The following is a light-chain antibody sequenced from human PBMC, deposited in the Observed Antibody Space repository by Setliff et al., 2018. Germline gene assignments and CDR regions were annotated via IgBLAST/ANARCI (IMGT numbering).Light chain of an antibody. CDR3: LSYTSKTTHAL. V-gene: IGLV2-14*03. Sequence: QSVLTQPAAVSGSPGQSITISCTGTSSDVGGYDYVSWHQQHPGKAPKLMIYEVSKRPSGVSDRFSGSKSGNTASLTISGLQAEDEADYYCLSYTSKTTHALFGGGTQLTVL. J-gene: IGLJ3*02. CDR2: EVS. CDR1: SSDVGGYDY.